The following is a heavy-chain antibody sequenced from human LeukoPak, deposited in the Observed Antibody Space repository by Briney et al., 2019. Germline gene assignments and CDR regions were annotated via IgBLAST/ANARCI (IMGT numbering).Heavy chain of an antibody. J-gene: IGHJ6*02. V-gene: IGHV4-59*01. CDR1: GGSISSYY. CDR2: IYYSGST. CDR3: ARTLASGSGSYSRSYYHYGMDV. D-gene: IGHD3-10*01. Sequence: PSETLSLTCTVSGGSISSYYWSWIRQPPGKGLEWIGYIYYSGSTNYNPSLKSRVTISVDTSKNQFSLKLSSVTAADTAVYYCARTLASGSGSYSRSYYHYGMDVWGQGTTVTVSS.